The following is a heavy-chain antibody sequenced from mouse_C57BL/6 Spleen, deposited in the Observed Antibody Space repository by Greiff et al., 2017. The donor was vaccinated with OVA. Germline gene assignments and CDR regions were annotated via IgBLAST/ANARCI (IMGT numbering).Heavy chain of an antibody. Sequence: EVQGVESGGDLVKPGGSLKLSCAASGFTFSSYGMSWVRQTPDKRLEWVATISSGGSYTYYPDSVKGRFTISRDNAKNTLYLQMSSLKSEDTAMYYCARPPGSSYWYFDVWGTGTTVTVSS. CDR3: ARPPGSSYWYFDV. CDR1: GFTFSSYG. J-gene: IGHJ1*03. D-gene: IGHD1-1*01. CDR2: ISSGGSYT. V-gene: IGHV5-6*01.